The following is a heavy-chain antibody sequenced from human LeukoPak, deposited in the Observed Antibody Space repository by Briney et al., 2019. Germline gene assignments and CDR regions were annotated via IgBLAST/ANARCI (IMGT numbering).Heavy chain of an antibody. V-gene: IGHV3-7*03. CDR2: INSDGSEG. J-gene: IGHJ3*01. Sequence: PGGSLRLSCAVSGFTFSGFRMSWSRQAPGKGLEWVASINSDGSEGYYADVVKGRFTISRDNAKNSLYLQINSLRAEDTVVYYCARSSYSSSSSVWGQGTMVTVSS. D-gene: IGHD6-6*01. CDR3: ARSSYSSSSSV. CDR1: GFTFSGFR.